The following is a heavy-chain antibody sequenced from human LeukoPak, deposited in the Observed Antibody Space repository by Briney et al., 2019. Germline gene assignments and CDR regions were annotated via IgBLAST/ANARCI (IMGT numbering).Heavy chain of an antibody. CDR2: INPNSDGT. CDR3: ARDSYIVVVTAISGNWFDP. J-gene: IGHJ5*02. Sequence: ASVKVSCKASGYTFTVYYMHWVRQAPGQGLECMGWINPNSDGTNYAQKFQGRVTMTRDTYISTAYMELSRLRSDDTAVYYCARDSYIVVVTAISGNWFDPWGQGTLVTVSS. V-gene: IGHV1-2*02. CDR1: GYTFTVYY. D-gene: IGHD2-21*02.